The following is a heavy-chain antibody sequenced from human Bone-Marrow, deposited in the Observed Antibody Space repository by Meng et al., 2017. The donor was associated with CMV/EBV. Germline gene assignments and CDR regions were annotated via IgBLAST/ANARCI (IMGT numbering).Heavy chain of an antibody. V-gene: IGHV3-66*02. D-gene: IGHD3-3*01. J-gene: IGHJ4*02. CDR3: ARERKSGRFHLPNYFDY. CDR1: GFTVSSNY. CDR2: IYSGGST. Sequence: GESLKIPCAASGFTVSSNYMSWVRQAPGKGLEWVSVIYSGGSTYYADSVKGRFTISRDNSKNTLYLQMNSLRAEDTAVYYCARERKSGRFHLPNYFDYWGQGTLVTVSS.